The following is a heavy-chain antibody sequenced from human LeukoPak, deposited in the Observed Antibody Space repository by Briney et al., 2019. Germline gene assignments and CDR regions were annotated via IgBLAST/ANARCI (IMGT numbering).Heavy chain of an antibody. V-gene: IGHV3-23*01. CDR1: GFTFTSYA. D-gene: IGHD3-10*01. J-gene: IGHJ4*02. CDR2: ISGSGGST. CDR3: AKGARSSGSSYFDY. Sequence: GGSLRLSCAASGFTFTSYAMNWVRQAPGKGLESVSAISGSGGSTYSADSLKGRFTISRDNSKNTLYLQMNSLRVEDTAVYYCAKGARSSGSSYFDYWGQGTLVTVSS.